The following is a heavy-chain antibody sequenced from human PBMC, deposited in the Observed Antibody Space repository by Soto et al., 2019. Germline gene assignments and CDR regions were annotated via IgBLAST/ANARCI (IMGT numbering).Heavy chain of an antibody. CDR1: GYSFTSYG. CDR3: ARDSLMHYAILTGFPWDYYYYGMDV. Sequence: ASVKVSCKASGYSFTSYGISWVRQAPGQGLEWMGWISAYNGNTNYAQKLQGRVTMTTDTSTSTAYMELRSLRSDDTAVYYCARDSLMHYAILTGFPWDYYYYGMDVWGQGTTVTDSS. J-gene: IGHJ6*02. D-gene: IGHD3-9*01. V-gene: IGHV1-18*01. CDR2: ISAYNGNT.